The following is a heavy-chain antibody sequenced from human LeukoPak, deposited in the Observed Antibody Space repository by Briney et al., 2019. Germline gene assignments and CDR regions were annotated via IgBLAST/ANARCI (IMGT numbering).Heavy chain of an antibody. CDR2: IYYSGST. D-gene: IGHD3-10*01. J-gene: IGHJ4*02. CDR3: AREPAGFEYYFDY. Sequence: SETLSLTCTVSGGSISSYYWSWIRQPPGKGLEWIGYIYYSGSTNYNPSLKSRVTISVDTSKNQFSLKLSSVTAADTAVYYCAREPAGFEYYFDYWGQGTLVTVSS. CDR1: GGSISSYY. V-gene: IGHV4-59*01.